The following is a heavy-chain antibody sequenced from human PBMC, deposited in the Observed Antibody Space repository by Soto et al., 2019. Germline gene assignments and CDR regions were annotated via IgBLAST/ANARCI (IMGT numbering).Heavy chain of an antibody. Sequence: GGSRRLSCAASGFTFSSYSMNWVRQAPGKGLEWVSSISSSSSYIYYADSVKGRFTISRDNAKNSLYLQMNSLRAEDTAVYYCATYYYDSSGYSPVPVFDYWGQGTLVTVSS. J-gene: IGHJ4*02. V-gene: IGHV3-21*01. CDR3: ATYYYDSSGYSPVPVFDY. CDR2: ISSSSSYI. CDR1: GFTFSSYS. D-gene: IGHD3-22*01.